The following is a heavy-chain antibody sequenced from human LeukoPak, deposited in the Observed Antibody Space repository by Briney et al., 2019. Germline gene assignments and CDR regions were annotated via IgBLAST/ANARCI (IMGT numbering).Heavy chain of an antibody. CDR1: GFTFNDYY. CDR2: ISSSGSTI. CDR3: AKDATMVRGVADFIDY. Sequence: GGSLRLSCAASGFTFNDYYMSWIRQAPGKGLEWVSYISSSGSTIYYADSVKGRFTISRDNAKNSLYLQMNSLRAEDTAVYYCAKDATMVRGVADFIDYWGQGTLVTVSS. D-gene: IGHD3-10*01. V-gene: IGHV3-11*04. J-gene: IGHJ4*02.